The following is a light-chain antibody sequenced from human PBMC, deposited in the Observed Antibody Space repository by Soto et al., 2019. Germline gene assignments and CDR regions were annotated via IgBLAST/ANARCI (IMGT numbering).Light chain of an antibody. CDR1: QGISSY. Sequence: DIVLTQSPATLSLSPGERATLSFMASQGISSYLAWYQQKPGQAPRLLIYDASIRAIGIPARFSGSGSGTDFTLTISSLELEDFAVYFCQQRSSWPRTFGQGTKVDIK. V-gene: IGKV3-11*01. J-gene: IGKJ1*01. CDR2: DAS. CDR3: QQRSSWPRT.